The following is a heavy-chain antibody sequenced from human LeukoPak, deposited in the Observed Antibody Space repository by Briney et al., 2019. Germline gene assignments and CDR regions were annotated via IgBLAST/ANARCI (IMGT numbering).Heavy chain of an antibody. J-gene: IGHJ4*02. CDR1: GGSISSYY. CDR3: ARDNGYDGFY. Sequence: SETPSLTCTVSGGSISSYYWSWIRQPPGKGLEWIGYIYYSGSTNYNPSLKSRVTISVDTSKNQFSLKLSSVTAADTAVYYCARDNGYDGFYWGQGTLVTVSS. V-gene: IGHV4-59*01. CDR2: IYYSGST. D-gene: IGHD5-12*01.